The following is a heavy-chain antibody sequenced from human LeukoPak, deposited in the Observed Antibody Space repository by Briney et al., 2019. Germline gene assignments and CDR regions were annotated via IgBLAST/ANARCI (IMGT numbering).Heavy chain of an antibody. J-gene: IGHJ6*02. D-gene: IGHD2-15*01. CDR3: ARGASIVVVVAATHYGMDV. Sequence: ASVKVSCKASGYTFTSYYMHWVRQAPGQGLEWMGIINPSGGSTSYAKKFQGRVTMTRDTSTSTVYMELSSLRSEDTAVYYCARGASIVVVVAATHYGMDVWGQGTTVTVSS. CDR1: GYTFTSYY. CDR2: INPSGGST. V-gene: IGHV1-46*01.